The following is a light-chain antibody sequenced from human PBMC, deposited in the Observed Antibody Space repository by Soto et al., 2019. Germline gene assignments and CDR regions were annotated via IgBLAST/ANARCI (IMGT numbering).Light chain of an antibody. CDR3: QQYGSSPLT. Sequence: EIVMTQSPGTLSLSPWERGTLSCSASESVSGSYVAWYQQKPGQAPMLLIYGASSRATGTPDRFSGSGSGTQFTLTISRLEPEDFAVYFCQQYGSSPLTFGGGTKV. J-gene: IGKJ4*01. CDR1: ESVSGSY. V-gene: IGKV3-20*01. CDR2: GAS.